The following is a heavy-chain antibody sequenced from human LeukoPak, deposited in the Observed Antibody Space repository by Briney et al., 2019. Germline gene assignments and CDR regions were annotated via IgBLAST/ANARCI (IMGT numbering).Heavy chain of an antibody. V-gene: IGHV4-34*01. CDR3: ASSPLISSGWLGHDY. J-gene: IGHJ4*02. Sequence: SETLSLTCAVYGGSFSGYYWSWIRQPPGKGLEWIGEINHSGSTNYNPSLNSRVTISVDMSKNQFSLKLNSVTAADTAVYYCASSPLISSGWLGHDYWGQGILVTVSS. CDR2: INHSGST. D-gene: IGHD6-19*01. CDR1: GGSFSGYY.